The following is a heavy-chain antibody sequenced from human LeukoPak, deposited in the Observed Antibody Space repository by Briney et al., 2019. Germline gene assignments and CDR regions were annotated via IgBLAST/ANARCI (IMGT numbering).Heavy chain of an antibody. J-gene: IGHJ4*02. V-gene: IGHV4-59*01. D-gene: IGHD6-19*01. CDR2: IYYSGST. CDR3: ARRSRLAPFPFDY. CDR1: GGSISSYY. Sequence: PSETLSLTCTVSGGSISSYYWSWIRQPPGKGLEWIGYIYYSGSTNYNPSLKSRVTISVDTSKNQFSLKLSSVTAADTAVYYCARRSRLAPFPFDYWGQGTLVTVSS.